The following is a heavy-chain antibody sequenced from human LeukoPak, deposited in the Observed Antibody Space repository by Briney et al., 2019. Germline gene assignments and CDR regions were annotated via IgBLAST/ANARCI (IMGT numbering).Heavy chain of an antibody. D-gene: IGHD2-2*01. V-gene: IGHV1-18*01. J-gene: IGHJ6*02. CDR3: ARDHCSSTSCNTDYYYYYYGMDV. CDR2: ISAYNGKT. CDR1: GYTFTSYG. Sequence: ASVKVSCKASGYTFTSYGISWVRPAPGKGLEWMGWISAYNGKTNYAQKLQGRVTMTTDTSTSTAYMELRSRRYDDTAVYYCARDHCSSTSCNTDYYYYYYGMDVWGQGTTVTVSS.